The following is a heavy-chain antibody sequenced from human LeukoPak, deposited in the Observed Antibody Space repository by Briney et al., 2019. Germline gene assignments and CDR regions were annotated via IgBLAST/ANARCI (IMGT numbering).Heavy chain of an antibody. D-gene: IGHD7-27*01. CDR1: GFTFSRNG. CDR3: AKDSNWAFDY. CDR2: IRKDGSDK. V-gene: IGHV3-30*02. Sequence: GGSLRLSCGASGFTFSRNGMHWVRQAPGKGLEWVPYIRKDGSDKYYADSVKGRFTISRDSSKNMVYLQMSSLRAEDTAVYYCAKDSNWAFDYWGQGTLVSVSS. J-gene: IGHJ4*02.